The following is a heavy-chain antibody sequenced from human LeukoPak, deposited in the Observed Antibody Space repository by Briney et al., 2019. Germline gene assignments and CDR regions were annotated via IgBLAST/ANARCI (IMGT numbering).Heavy chain of an antibody. CDR2: IRSSGSLI. Sequence: GGSLRLSCAASGFTFSIYAMSWVRQAPGKGLEWVAFIRSSGSLIYYAESVKGRFTISRDNSRNSLYLQMNSLRVEDTAVYYCARNFYETTGFYYDAFDIWGQGTAVTVSS. CDR3: ARNFYETTGFYYDAFDI. J-gene: IGHJ3*02. V-gene: IGHV3-48*04. CDR1: GFTFSIYA. D-gene: IGHD3-22*01.